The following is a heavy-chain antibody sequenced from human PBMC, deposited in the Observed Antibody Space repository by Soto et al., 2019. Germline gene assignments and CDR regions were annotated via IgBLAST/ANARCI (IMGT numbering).Heavy chain of an antibody. CDR3: ATDSHYDFWSGHERDFYYGMYV. Sequence: SETLSLTCAVSGGSISSSNWWSWVRQPPGKGLEWIGEIYHSGSTNYNPSLKSRVTISVDKSKNQFSLKLSSVTAADTAAYYCATDSHYDFWSGHERDFYYGMYVWGQGNTVSVSS. CDR2: IYHSGST. J-gene: IGHJ6*02. CDR1: GGSISSSNW. D-gene: IGHD3-3*01. V-gene: IGHV4-4*02.